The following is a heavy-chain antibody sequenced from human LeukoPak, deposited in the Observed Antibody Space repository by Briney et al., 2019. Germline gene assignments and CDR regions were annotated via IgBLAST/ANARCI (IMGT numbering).Heavy chain of an antibody. D-gene: IGHD6-25*01. CDR1: GGSISSSNW. Sequence: SETLSLTCAVSGGSISSSNWWSWVRQPPGKGLEWIGEIYHSGSTNYNPSLKSRVTISVDTSKNQFSLKLSPVTAADTAVYHCARARRSSGRPDAFDIWGQGTMVTVSS. V-gene: IGHV4-4*02. J-gene: IGHJ3*02. CDR2: IYHSGST. CDR3: ARARRSSGRPDAFDI.